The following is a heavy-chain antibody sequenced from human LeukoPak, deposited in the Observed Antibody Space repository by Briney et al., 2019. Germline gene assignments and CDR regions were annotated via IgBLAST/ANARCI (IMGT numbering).Heavy chain of an antibody. CDR1: GGSFRGYY. J-gene: IGHJ4*02. V-gene: IGHV4-34*01. CDR3: ARGLLLYSSGRYVY. CDR2: INHSGST. Sequence: SETLSLTRAVYGGSFRGYYWSWIRQPPGKGLEWIGEINHSGSTNYNPSLKSRVTISVDTSKNQFSLKLSSVTAADTAVYYCARGLLLYSSGRYVYWGQGTLVTVSS. D-gene: IGHD6-19*01.